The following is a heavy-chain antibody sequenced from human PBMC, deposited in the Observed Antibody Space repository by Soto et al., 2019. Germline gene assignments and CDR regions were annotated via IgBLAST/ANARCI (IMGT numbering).Heavy chain of an antibody. D-gene: IGHD3-10*01. J-gene: IGHJ5*02. V-gene: IGHV3-7*01. CDR3: ARGEAIGDDP. CDR2: IKQDGSEK. Sequence: EVQLVESGGGLAQPGGSLRLSCAASGLTFSSYWMTWVRQAPGKGLEWVANIKQDGSEKYYVDSVKGRFTISRDNAKNSLYLQMNNLRVEDTAGYYCARGEAIGDDPWGHGTLVTFSS. CDR1: GLTFSSYW.